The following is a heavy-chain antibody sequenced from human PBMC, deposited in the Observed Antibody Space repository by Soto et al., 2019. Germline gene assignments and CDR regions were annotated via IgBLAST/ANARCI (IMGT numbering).Heavy chain of an antibody. CDR1: GFIFRNAW. J-gene: IGHJ5*01. CDR2: IKSKSSGGTT. D-gene: IGHD4-4*01. V-gene: IGHV3-15*01. Sequence: QLVESGGGLVKPGGSIRLSCAASGFIFRNAWMSWVRQAPGKGLEWVGRIKSKSSGGTTDYAAPVEGRVTISRDDSKSTLFLQMTSLTMEDTAVYFCASEKGWRQSPLDSWGQGALVTVSS. CDR3: ASEKGWRQSPLDS.